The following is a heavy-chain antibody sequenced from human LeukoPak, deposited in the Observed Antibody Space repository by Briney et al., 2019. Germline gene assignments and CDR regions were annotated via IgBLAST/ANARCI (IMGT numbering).Heavy chain of an antibody. D-gene: IGHD3-16*01. Sequence: GGSLRLSCAASGFTFSSYAMSWVRQAPGKGLEWVSAISGSGGSTYYADSVKGRFTISRDNSKNTLYLRMNSLRAEDTAVYYRAKGHSQGEFDYWGQGTLVTVSS. J-gene: IGHJ4*02. CDR3: AKGHSQGEFDY. CDR2: ISGSGGST. CDR1: GFTFSSYA. V-gene: IGHV3-23*01.